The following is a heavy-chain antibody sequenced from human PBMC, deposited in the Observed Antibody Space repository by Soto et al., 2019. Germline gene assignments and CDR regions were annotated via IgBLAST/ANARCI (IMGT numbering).Heavy chain of an antibody. Sequence: GGSLRLSCAASGFTFSSYSMNWVRQAPGKGLEWVSSISSSSSYIYYADSVKGRFTISRDNAKNSLYLQMNSLRAEDTAVYYCAKEGDYVWGSYRSQPFDYWGQGTLVTVSS. CDR2: ISSSSSYI. V-gene: IGHV3-21*04. D-gene: IGHD3-16*02. J-gene: IGHJ4*02. CDR1: GFTFSSYS. CDR3: AKEGDYVWGSYRSQPFDY.